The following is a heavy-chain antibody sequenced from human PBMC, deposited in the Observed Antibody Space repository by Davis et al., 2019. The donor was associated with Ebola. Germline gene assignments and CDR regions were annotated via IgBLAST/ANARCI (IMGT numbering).Heavy chain of an antibody. D-gene: IGHD4-23*01. J-gene: IGHJ2*01. CDR1: GYTFTGYY. V-gene: IGHV1-2*02. Sequence: ASVQVSCKASGYTFTGYYMHWVRQAPGHGLEWMGWINPNSGGTNYAQKFQGRVTMTRDTSIITAYMELSRLRSDDTAVYYSARDGGGYGGNIAWGWYFDLWGRGTLITVSS. CDR2: INPNSGGT. CDR3: ARDGGGYGGNIAWGWYFDL.